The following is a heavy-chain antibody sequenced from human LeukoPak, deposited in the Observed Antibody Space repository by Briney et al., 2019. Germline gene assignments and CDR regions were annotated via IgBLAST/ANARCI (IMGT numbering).Heavy chain of an antibody. Sequence: GGSLRLSCAASGFTFSNYDMHWVRQATGKGLEWVSSIGTVGDTYYSDSVKGRFTISRENAKNSWYLQMSSLRAGDTAVYYCTRVGYIDEGIDYWGQGTLVTVSS. J-gene: IGHJ4*02. CDR2: IGTVGDT. CDR1: GFTFSNYD. CDR3: TRVGYIDEGIDY. V-gene: IGHV3-13*01. D-gene: IGHD5-24*01.